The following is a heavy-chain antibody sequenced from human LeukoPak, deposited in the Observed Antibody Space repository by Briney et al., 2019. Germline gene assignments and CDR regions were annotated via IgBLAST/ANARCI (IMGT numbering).Heavy chain of an antibody. V-gene: IGHV1-18*04. D-gene: IGHD3-9*01. J-gene: IGHJ4*02. Sequence: ASVKVSRKASGYTFTSYGISWVRQAPGQGLEWMGWISAYNGNTNYAQKLQDRVTMTTDTSTSTAYMELRSLRSDDTAVYYCARVKYYDILTGPDYWGQGTLVTVSS. CDR1: GYTFTSYG. CDR3: ARVKYYDILTGPDY. CDR2: ISAYNGNT.